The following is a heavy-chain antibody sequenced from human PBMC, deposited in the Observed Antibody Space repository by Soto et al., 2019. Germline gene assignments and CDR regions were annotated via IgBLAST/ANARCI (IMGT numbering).Heavy chain of an antibody. D-gene: IGHD3-3*01. V-gene: IGHV1-24*01. CDR2: FDPEDDGP. Sequence: QVQLVQSGAEVKKPGASVKVSCKVSGNTLTELSVHWVRQAPGKGLDWMGGFDPEDDGPIYAQKFQGGVTMAEDTSTDTDYMELSSLPSEDTDIYSCATMLGITMLTHDAFDIWGQGTLVTVSS. CDR1: GNTLTELS. CDR3: ATMLGITMLTHDAFDI. J-gene: IGHJ3*02.